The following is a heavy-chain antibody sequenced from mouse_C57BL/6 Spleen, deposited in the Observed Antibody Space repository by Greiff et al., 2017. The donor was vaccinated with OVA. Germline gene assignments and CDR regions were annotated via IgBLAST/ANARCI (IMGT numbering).Heavy chain of an antibody. D-gene: IGHD1-1*01. V-gene: IGHV3-6*01. J-gene: IGHJ2*01. CDR2: ISYDGSN. CDR1: GYSITSGYY. CDR3: ATLTYYGSSYDY. Sequence: DVQLQESGPGLVKPSQSLSLTCSVTGYSITSGYYWNWIRQFPGNKLEWMGYISYDGSNNYNPSLKNRISITRDTSKNQFFLKLNSVTTEDTATYYCATLTYYGSSYDYWGQGTTLTVSS.